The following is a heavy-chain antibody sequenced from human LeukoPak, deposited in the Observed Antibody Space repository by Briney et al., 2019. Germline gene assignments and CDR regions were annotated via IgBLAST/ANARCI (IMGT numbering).Heavy chain of an antibody. CDR1: GFTFSSYA. CDR2: ISASGVST. CDR3: AKFHSSGWYAHFDN. J-gene: IGHJ4*02. D-gene: IGHD6-19*01. Sequence: GGSLRLSCAASGFTFSSYAMSWARQAPGKGLEWISGISASGVSTTYADSVKGRFTISRGNSKNTLYLQMNSLRAEDTAVYYCAKFHSSGWYAHFDNWGQGTLVTASS. V-gene: IGHV3-23*01.